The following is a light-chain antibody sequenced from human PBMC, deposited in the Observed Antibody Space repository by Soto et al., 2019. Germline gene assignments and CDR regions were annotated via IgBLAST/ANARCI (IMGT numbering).Light chain of an antibody. CDR3: QQSYLTPFT. CDR1: QTLDIY. CDR2: AAS. Sequence: DIQMKQSPTSLSASVVDRVTITCRASQTLDIYLSWFQQRPGQVPKLLTYAASELRSGVPSRFSGSGSGTDFSLPISSLQPEHFATYYCQQSYLTPFTFGGGTKV. V-gene: IGKV1-39*01. J-gene: IGKJ4*01.